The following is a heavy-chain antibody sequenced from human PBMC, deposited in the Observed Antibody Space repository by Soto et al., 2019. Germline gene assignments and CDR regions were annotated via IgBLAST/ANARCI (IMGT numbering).Heavy chain of an antibody. CDR1: GGTFSNYA. J-gene: IGHJ4*02. CDR3: ARGWETVGTTTPFAY. CDR2: IIPLFGTP. V-gene: IGHV1-69*06. D-gene: IGHD1-26*01. Sequence: SVKVSCKASGGTFSNYAINWVRQAPGQGLEWMGGIIPLFGTPNYAQKFQGRVTFTAHKSTSTAYMELRSLRSDGTAVYYCARGWETVGTTTPFAYWGQGTLVTVSS.